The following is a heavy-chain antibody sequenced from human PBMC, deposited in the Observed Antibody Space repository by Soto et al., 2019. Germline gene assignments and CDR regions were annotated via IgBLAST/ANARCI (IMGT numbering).Heavy chain of an antibody. J-gene: IGHJ4*02. CDR3: ARGEPSFLAAEMFDY. CDR2: IIPILGIA. V-gene: IGHV1-69*02. CDR1: GGTFSSYT. Sequence: QVQLVQSGAEVKKPGSSVKVSCKASGGTFSSYTISWVRQAPGQGLEWMGRIIPILGIANYAQKFQGRVTITADKSTSTAYMELSSLRSEDTAVYYCARGEPSFLAAEMFDYWGQGTLVTVSS. D-gene: IGHD3-3*01.